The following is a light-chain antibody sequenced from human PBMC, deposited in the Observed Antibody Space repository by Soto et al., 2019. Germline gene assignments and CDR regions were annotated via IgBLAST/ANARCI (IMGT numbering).Light chain of an antibody. CDR3: CSHVGGSSPQWV. V-gene: IGLV2-23*02. CDR2: EVN. Sequence: QSALTQPASVSGSPGQSITISCTGTSNDVGGYNLVSWFQQHPGKDPKLMISEVNKRPSGVSNRFSGSKSANTASLTISWLQAEDEADYYCCSHVGGSSPQWVFGGGTKLTV. J-gene: IGLJ3*02. CDR1: SNDVGGYNL.